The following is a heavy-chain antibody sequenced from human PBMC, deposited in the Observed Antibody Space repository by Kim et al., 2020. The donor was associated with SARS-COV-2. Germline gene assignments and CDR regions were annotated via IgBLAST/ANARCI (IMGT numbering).Heavy chain of an antibody. CDR3: AKDLGVRPDQLVHDFEI. CDR1: GFTFSSYA. CDR2: ISGSGGST. Sequence: GGSLRLSCAASGFTFSSYAMSWVRQAPGKGLEWVSAISGSGGSTYYADSVKGRFTISRDNSKNTLYLQMNSLRAEDTAVYYCAKDLGVRPDQLVHDFEIWGQGTMVTVSS. V-gene: IGHV3-23*01. D-gene: IGHD1-1*01. J-gene: IGHJ3*02.